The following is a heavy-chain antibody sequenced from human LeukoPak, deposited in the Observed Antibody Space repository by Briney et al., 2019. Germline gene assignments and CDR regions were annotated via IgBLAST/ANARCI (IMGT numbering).Heavy chain of an antibody. CDR2: IHRSGST. CDR1: GGSISSSAW. V-gene: IGHV4-4*02. J-gene: IGHJ4*02. D-gene: IGHD6-13*01. Sequence: SETLSLTCAVSGGSISSSAWWCWVRPPPGKGLEWIGEIHRSGSTYYNPSLESRLTMSLDKSKNQFSLNLYSVTAADTAVYFCVTGGSSWNGYWGQGTLVTVSS. CDR3: VTGGSSWNGY.